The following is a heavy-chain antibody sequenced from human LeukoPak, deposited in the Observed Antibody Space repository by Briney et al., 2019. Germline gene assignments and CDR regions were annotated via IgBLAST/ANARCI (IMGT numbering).Heavy chain of an antibody. J-gene: IGHJ6*02. Sequence: GGSLRLSCAASGFTFSDYYMSWIRQAPGKGLGWVSYISSSGSTIYYADSVKGRFTISRDNAKNSLYLQMNSLRAEDTAVYYCARDPYYYGSGTYYYYYYGMDVWGQGTTVTVSS. D-gene: IGHD3-10*01. CDR3: ARDPYYYGSGTYYYYYYGMDV. CDR2: ISSSGSTI. CDR1: GFTFSDYY. V-gene: IGHV3-11*01.